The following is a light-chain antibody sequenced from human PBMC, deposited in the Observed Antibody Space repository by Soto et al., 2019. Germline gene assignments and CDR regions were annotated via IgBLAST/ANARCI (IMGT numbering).Light chain of an antibody. CDR2: GAS. V-gene: IGKV3-15*01. CDR3: QQYNTWHTIT. Sequence: EIVMTQYPATLSVSPGERVTLSCRASQSVRSNLAWYQQKPGQAPRLLIYGASTRATGLPARFSGSGSGTDFTLTISSLQSEDFAVYYCQQYNTWHTITFGQGTRLEIK. CDR1: QSVRSN. J-gene: IGKJ5*01.